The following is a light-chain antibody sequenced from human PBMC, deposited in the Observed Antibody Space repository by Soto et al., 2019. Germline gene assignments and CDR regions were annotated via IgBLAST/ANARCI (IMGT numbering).Light chain of an antibody. Sequence: ETVMTQSPATLSVSPGEGATLSCRASQSVSSKLAWYQQKPGQAPRLLIYDASTRATGIPARFSGSGSETEFTLIISRLQSEDFAVYYCQQYSNWPPWTFGQGTKVEIK. CDR2: DAS. J-gene: IGKJ1*01. CDR3: QQYSNWPPWT. CDR1: QSVSSK. V-gene: IGKV3-15*01.